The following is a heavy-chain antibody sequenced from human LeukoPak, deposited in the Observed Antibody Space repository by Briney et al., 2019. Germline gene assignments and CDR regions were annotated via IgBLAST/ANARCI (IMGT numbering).Heavy chain of an antibody. D-gene: IGHD3-9*01. CDR3: ATYVTGLYYFDY. CDR1: GGSISSYF. Sequence: SETLSLTCTVSGGSISSYFWSWIRQPPGKGLEWIGYIYYSGSTNYSPSLKSRVTISVDTTKNQFSLKLTSVTAADTAVYYCATYVTGLYYFDYWGQGTLVTVSS. CDR2: IYYSGST. J-gene: IGHJ4*02. V-gene: IGHV4-59*01.